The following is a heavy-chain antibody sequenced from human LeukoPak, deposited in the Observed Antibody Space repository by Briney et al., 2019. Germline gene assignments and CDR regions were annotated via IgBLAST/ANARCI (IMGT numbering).Heavy chain of an antibody. CDR2: IRNKAYGGTT. Sequence: GGSLRLSCAASGFTFSSYRMYWVRQAPGKGLEWVGFIRNKAYGGTTEYAASVKGRFTISRDDSKSIAYLQMNSLKTEDTAVYYCTRTQGGDYVDYWGQGTLVTVSS. CDR3: TRTQGGDYVDY. J-gene: IGHJ4*02. D-gene: IGHD4-17*01. CDR1: GFTFSSYR. V-gene: IGHV3-49*04.